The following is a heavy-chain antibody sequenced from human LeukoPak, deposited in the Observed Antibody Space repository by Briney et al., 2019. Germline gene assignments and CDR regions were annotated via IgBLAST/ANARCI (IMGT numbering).Heavy chain of an antibody. D-gene: IGHD2-2*01. V-gene: IGHV1-18*04. J-gene: IGHJ6*03. Sequence: ASVKVSCKASEYTFTGYYMHWVRQAPGQGLEWMGWISAYNGNTDYAQKFQGRVTMTTDTSTSTVYMELRSLKFNDTAVYYCAREFCTSASCYYMDVWGKGTTVTISS. CDR2: ISAYNGNT. CDR3: AREFCTSASCYYMDV. CDR1: EYTFTGYY.